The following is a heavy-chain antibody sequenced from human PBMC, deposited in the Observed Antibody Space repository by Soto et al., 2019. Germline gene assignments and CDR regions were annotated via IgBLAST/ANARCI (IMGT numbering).Heavy chain of an antibody. CDR1: GYTFTSYY. D-gene: IGHD1-1*01. Sequence: ASVKVSCKASGYTFTSYYMHWVRQAPGQGLEWMGIINPSGGSTSYAQKFQGSVTMTRDTPTSTVYMELSSVTAADTAIYYCARLRNHYFMDVWGKGTTVTVS. CDR2: INPSGGST. J-gene: IGHJ6*03. V-gene: IGHV1-46*01. CDR3: ARLRNHYFMDV.